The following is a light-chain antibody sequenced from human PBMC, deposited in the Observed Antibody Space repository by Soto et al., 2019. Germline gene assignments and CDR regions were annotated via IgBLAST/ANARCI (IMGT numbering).Light chain of an antibody. V-gene: IGLV3-21*02. CDR3: QVWDNTAEHPRVV. J-gene: IGLJ3*02. CDR1: NVGSKN. CDR2: ADS. Sequence: SYVLTQPRSVSVAPGQTATITCGGNNVGSKNMYWYRQRPGQAPVLAVYADSDRPSGIPERLSGSNSGSTVTLTINRVEAGDEADYFCQVWDNTAEHPRVVFGGGTKLTVL.